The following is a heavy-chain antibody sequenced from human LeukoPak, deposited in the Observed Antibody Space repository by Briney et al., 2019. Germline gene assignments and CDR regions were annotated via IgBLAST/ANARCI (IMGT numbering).Heavy chain of an antibody. J-gene: IGHJ4*02. V-gene: IGHV4-61*02. CDR1: GGSISSGDHY. D-gene: IGHD3-10*01. Sequence: SETLSLTCSISGGSISSGDHYWTWIRQPAGKELEWIGRIHTTGRTNYNPSLKSRVTISVDTSKNQFSLKLSSVTAADTAVYCCARLFSPRVMVRGLVRKDYWGQGTLVTVSS. CDR2: IHTTGRT. CDR3: ARLFSPRVMVRGLVRKDY.